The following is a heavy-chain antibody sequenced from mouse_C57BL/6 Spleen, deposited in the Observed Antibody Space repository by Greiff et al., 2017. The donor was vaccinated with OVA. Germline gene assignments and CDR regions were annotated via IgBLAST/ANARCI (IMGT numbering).Heavy chain of an antibody. J-gene: IGHJ3*01. Sequence: VHVKQSGPELVKPGASVKIPCKASGYTFTDYNMDWVKQSHGKSLEWIGDINPNNGGTIYNQKFKGKATLTVDKSSSTAYMELRSLTSEDTAVYYCARYGPWFAYWGQGTLVTVSA. V-gene: IGHV1-18*01. CDR1: GYTFTDYN. CDR2: INPNNGGT. D-gene: IGHD1-1*02. CDR3: ARYGPWFAY.